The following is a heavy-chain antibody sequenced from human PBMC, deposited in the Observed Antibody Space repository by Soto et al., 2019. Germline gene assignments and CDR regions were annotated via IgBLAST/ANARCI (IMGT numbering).Heavy chain of an antibody. J-gene: IGHJ5*02. CDR1: GFTFSSYA. V-gene: IGHV3-30-3*01. D-gene: IGHD3-9*01. CDR3: AGTVLRYFDWLGNWFDP. CDR2: ISYDGSNK. Sequence: GGSLRLSCAASGFTFSSYAMHWVRQAPGKGLGWVAVISYDGSNKYYADSVKGRFTISRDNSKNTLYLQMNSLRAEDTAVYYCAGTVLRYFDWLGNWFDPWGQATLVTVSS.